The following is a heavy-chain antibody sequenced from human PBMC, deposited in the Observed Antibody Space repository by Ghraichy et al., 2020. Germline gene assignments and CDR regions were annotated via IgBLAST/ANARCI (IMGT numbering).Heavy chain of an antibody. J-gene: IGHJ4*02. CDR1: GFTFSSYA. V-gene: IGHV3-23*01. CDR2: ISGSGGST. Sequence: GGSLRLSCAASGFTFSSYAMSWVRQAPGKGLEWVSAISGSGGSTYYADSVKGRFTISRDNSKNTLYLQMNSLRAEDTAVYYCAKGGDGDYVWGSFLDYWGQGTLVTVSS. D-gene: IGHD3-16*01. CDR3: AKGGDGDYVWGSFLDY.